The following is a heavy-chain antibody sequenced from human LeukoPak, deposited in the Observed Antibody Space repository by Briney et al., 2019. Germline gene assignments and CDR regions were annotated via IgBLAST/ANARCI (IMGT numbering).Heavy chain of an antibody. V-gene: IGHV3-23*01. D-gene: IGHD2-2*01. CDR2: ISGSGGST. CDR3: AKDPYCSSTSCYFVGY. Sequence: GGSLRLSCAAAAFTFSSYAMSWVRQAPGKGLEWVSAISGSGGSTYYADTVKGRFTISRDNSKNTLYLQMNSLRAEDTAVYYCAKDPYCSSTSCYFVGYWGQGTLVTVSS. J-gene: IGHJ4*02. CDR1: AFTFSSYA.